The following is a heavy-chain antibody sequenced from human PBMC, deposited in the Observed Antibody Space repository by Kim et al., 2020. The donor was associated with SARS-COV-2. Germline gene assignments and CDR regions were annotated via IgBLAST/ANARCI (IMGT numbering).Heavy chain of an antibody. V-gene: IGHV3-30-3*01. CDR1: GFTFSSYA. D-gene: IGHD3-10*01. CDR3: ARASRVRGFDY. CDR2: ISYDGSNK. Sequence: GWSLRLSCAASGFTFSSYAMHWVRQAPGKGLEWVAVISYDGSNKYYADSVKGRFTISRDNSKNTLYLQMNSLRAEDTAVYYCARASRVRGFDYWGQGTLVTVSS. J-gene: IGHJ4*02.